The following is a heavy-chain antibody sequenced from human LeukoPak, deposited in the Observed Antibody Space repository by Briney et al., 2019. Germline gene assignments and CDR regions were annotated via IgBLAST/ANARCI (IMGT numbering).Heavy chain of an antibody. CDR2: INSEGSST. J-gene: IGHJ4*02. V-gene: IGHV3-74*01. Sequence: GSLRLSCAASGFTFSRYWMHWVRQAPGKGLVWVARINSEGSSTSYADSVKGRFTISRDNAKNSLYLQINSLRVEDTAVYYCARDGSGSHGFGKYFDYWGQGTLVTVSS. D-gene: IGHD3-10*01. CDR1: GFTFSRYW. CDR3: ARDGSGSHGFGKYFDY.